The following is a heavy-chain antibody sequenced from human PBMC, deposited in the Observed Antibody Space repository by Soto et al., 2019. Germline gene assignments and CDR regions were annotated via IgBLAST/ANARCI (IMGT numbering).Heavy chain of an antibody. V-gene: IGHV3-33*01. D-gene: IGHD1-26*01. CDR2: TRHDGSNT. CDR3: VRDGVGATTFFGYFDY. J-gene: IGHJ4*02. CDR1: GFNFGSYG. Sequence: QVRLVESGGGVVQPGRSLRLSCAASGFNFGSYGMHWVRQAPGKGLEWVAITRHDGSNTYYADSVRGRFTISRDNSKNTLYLQMNSLTVEDTAVYYCVRDGVGATTFFGYFDYWGQGTLITVSS.